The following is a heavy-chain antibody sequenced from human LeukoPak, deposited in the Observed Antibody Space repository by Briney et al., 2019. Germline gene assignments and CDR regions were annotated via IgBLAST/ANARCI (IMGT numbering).Heavy chain of an antibody. J-gene: IGHJ4*02. CDR3: AKPEGRYRSGWYIDY. V-gene: IGHV3-23*01. D-gene: IGHD6-19*01. CDR1: GFTFRNYA. CDR2: MSDSGDLI. Sequence: GGSLRLPCAASGFTFRNYAMSWVRQAPGKGLVWVSSMSDSGDLIIYADSVKGRFSISRDNSKNTLFLQMSGLRAEDTAIYYCAKPEGRYRSGWYIDYWGQGALVTVSS.